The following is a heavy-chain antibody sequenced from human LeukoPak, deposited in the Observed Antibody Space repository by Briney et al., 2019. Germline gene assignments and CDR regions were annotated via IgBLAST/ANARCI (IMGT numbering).Heavy chain of an antibody. CDR2: IYYSGST. V-gene: IGHV4-31*03. CDR3: ARARITIFGVVTDFDY. Sequence: SETLSLTCTVSGGSISSGGYYWSWIRQHPGKGLEWIGYIYYSGSTYYNPSLKSRVTISVDTSKNQFSLKLSSVTAADTAVYYCARARITIFGVVTDFDYWGQGTLVTVSS. D-gene: IGHD3-3*01. J-gene: IGHJ4*02. CDR1: GGSISSGGYY.